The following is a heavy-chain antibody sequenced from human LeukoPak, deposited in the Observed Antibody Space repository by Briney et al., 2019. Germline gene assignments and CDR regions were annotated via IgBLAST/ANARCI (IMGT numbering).Heavy chain of an antibody. CDR1: GGSISSNSYY. CDR2: IYTSGST. CDR3: ARDRRDMVRGINIVRQYHNYYYMDV. V-gene: IGHV4-61*02. Sequence: SETLSLACTVSGGSISSNSYYWSWIRQPAGKGLEWIGRIYTSGSTNYNPSLKSRVTISVDTSKNQFSLKLSSVTAADTAVYYCARDRRDMVRGINIVRQYHNYYYMDVWGKGTTVTVSS. D-gene: IGHD3-10*01. J-gene: IGHJ6*03.